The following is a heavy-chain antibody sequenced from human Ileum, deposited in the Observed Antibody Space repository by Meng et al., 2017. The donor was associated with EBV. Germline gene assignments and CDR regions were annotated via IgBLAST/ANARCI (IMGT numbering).Heavy chain of an antibody. D-gene: IGHD4-23*01. CDR2: IQHSGST. CDR1: GGSISSGGHS. CDR3: ARAHPVVYFFDY. Sequence: LRLQASGSGLVKPSQTLSLLCAVSGGSISSGGHSWSWIRQPPGKGLEWIGDIQHSGSTYYNPSLKSRVTISVDRSRNQFSLKLSSVTAADTAVYYCARAHPVVYFFDYWGQGTLVTVSS. J-gene: IGHJ4*02. V-gene: IGHV4-30-2*01.